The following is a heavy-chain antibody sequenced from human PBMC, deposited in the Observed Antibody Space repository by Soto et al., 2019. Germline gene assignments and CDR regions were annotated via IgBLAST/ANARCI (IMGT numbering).Heavy chain of an antibody. CDR3: ARAGGFGSRLIESYFDY. CDR1: GFTFSSYA. Sequence: QVQLVESGGGVVQPGRSLRLSCAASGFTFSSYAMHWVRQAPGKGLEWVAVISYDGSNKYYADSVKGRFTISRDNSKNTLYLQMNSLRAEDTAVYYCARAGGFGSRLIESYFDYWGQGTLVTVSS. D-gene: IGHD3-10*01. CDR2: ISYDGSNK. V-gene: IGHV3-30-3*01. J-gene: IGHJ4*02.